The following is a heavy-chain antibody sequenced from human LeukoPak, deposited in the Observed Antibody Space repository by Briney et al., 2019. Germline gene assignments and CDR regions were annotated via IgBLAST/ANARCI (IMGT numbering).Heavy chain of an antibody. D-gene: IGHD4-17*01. Sequence: GGSLRLSCAASGVTFSEYYMSWIRQAPGKGLEWVSYISSSGSTIYYADSVKGRFTISRDNAKNSLYLQMNSLRAEDTAVYYCARDEYGDSRGLDAFDIWGQGTMVTVSS. CDR2: ISSSGSTI. CDR1: GVTFSEYY. J-gene: IGHJ3*02. V-gene: IGHV3-11*04. CDR3: ARDEYGDSRGLDAFDI.